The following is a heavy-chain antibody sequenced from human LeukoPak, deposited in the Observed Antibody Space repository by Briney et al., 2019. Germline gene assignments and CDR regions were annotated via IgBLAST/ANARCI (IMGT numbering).Heavy chain of an antibody. D-gene: IGHD5-18*01. CDR3: ARVRYNYGDSDY. CDR2: IYHNGNT. J-gene: IGHJ4*02. V-gene: IGHV4-38-2*01. CDR1: GYSISSGYY. Sequence: SETLSLTCAVSGYSISSGYYWGWIRQPPGKGLEWIGTIYHNGNTYYNPSLKSRVTISVDTSKNQYSLKLSSVTAADTAVYYCARVRYNYGDSDYWGQGTLVTVSS.